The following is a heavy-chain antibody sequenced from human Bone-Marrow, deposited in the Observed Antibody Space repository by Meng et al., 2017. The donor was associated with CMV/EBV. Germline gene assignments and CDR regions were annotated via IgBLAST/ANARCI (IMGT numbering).Heavy chain of an antibody. Sequence: GGSLRLSCAASGFTFDDYAMHWVRQAPGKGLEWVSLISWDGGSTYYADSVKGRFTISRDNSKNSLYLQMNSLRAEDTALYYCAKDIGGYFDYWGQGTLVTVYS. J-gene: IGHJ4*02. CDR1: GFTFDDYA. D-gene: IGHD3-16*01. V-gene: IGHV3-43D*03. CDR2: ISWDGGST. CDR3: AKDIGGYFDY.